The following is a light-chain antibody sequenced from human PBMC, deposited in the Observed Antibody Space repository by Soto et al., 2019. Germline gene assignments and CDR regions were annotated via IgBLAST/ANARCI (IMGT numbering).Light chain of an antibody. CDR2: DIN. Sequence: QTVVTQEPSLNVSPGGTVTLTCGASTGTVTSGHYPYWFQVKPGQAPRTLLYDINNKHSWTPARFSGSLLGGKAALTLSGAQPEDEAEYYCLLSYSGPSIFGRGTQLTVL. J-gene: IGLJ7*01. CDR3: LLSYSGPSI. V-gene: IGLV7-46*01. CDR1: TGTVTSGHY.